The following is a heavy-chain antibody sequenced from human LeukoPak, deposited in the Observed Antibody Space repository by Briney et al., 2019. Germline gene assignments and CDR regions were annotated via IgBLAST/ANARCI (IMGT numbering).Heavy chain of an antibody. CDR2: ISYDGSNK. V-gene: IGHV3-30-3*01. D-gene: IGHD4-17*01. Sequence: GGSLRLSCAASGFTFSSYAMHWVRQAPGKGLEWVAVISYDGSNKYYADSVKGRFTISRDNSKNTLYLQMNSLRAEDTAVHYCAKDDGDLPLDYWGQGTLVTVSS. CDR3: AKDDGDLPLDY. J-gene: IGHJ4*02. CDR1: GFTFSSYA.